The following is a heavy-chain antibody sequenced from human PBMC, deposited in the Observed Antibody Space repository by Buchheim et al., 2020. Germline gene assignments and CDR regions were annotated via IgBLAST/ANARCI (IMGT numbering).Heavy chain of an antibody. CDR2: IYYSGST. J-gene: IGHJ5*02. D-gene: IGHD2-2*01. CDR3: ARHIVVVPAAMTCWFDP. V-gene: IGHV4-39*01. CDR1: GGSISSSSYY. Sequence: QLQLQESGPGLVKPSETLSLTCTVSGGSISSSSYYWGWIRQPPGKGLEWIGSIYYSGSTYYNPSLKSRVTISVDTSKNPFSLKLSSVTAADTAVYYCARHIVVVPAAMTCWFDPWGQGTL.